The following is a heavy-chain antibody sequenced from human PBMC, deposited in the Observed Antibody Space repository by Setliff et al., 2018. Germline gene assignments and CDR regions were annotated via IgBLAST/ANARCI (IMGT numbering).Heavy chain of an antibody. J-gene: IGHJ4*02. CDR2: INPNDGYI. CDR1: GHSLTSNH. CDR3: IVNMVRPVTGLDS. Sequence: ASVKVSCKASGHSLTSNHFHWGRQAPGKGLEWMGTINPNDGYIIYAPAFQGRVAMTTDTSTGIAYMELSGLTSADTAIYYCIVNMVRPVTGLDSWGPGTLVTVSS. V-gene: IGHV1-46*01. D-gene: IGHD2-15*01.